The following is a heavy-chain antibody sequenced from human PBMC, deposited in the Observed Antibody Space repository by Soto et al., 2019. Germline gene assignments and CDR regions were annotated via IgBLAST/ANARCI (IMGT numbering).Heavy chain of an antibody. V-gene: IGHV4-61*01. J-gene: IGHJ6*02. CDR1: GGSVSSGSYY. CDR2: IYYSGST. D-gene: IGHD1-26*01. CDR3: ARDVGPTEYYSYFGLQV. Sequence: SETLSLTCTVSGGSVSSGSYYWSWIRQPPGKGLEWIGYIYYSGSTNYNPSLKSRVTISVDTSKNLFSLKPRSVTTADTAGYYCARDVGPTEYYSYFGLQVWGPGTPVTV.